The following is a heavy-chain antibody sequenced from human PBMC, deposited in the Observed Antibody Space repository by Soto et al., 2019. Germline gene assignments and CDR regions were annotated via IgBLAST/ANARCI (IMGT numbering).Heavy chain of an antibody. CDR3: AKDSEDIVVVPAARRFDY. CDR2: ISGSGGST. J-gene: IGHJ4*02. CDR1: GFTFSSYA. D-gene: IGHD2-2*01. V-gene: IGHV3-23*01. Sequence: VQLLESGGGLVQPGGSLRLSCAASGFTFSSYAMSWVRQAPGKGLEWVSAISGSGGSTYYADSVKGRFTISRDNSKNTLYLQMNSLRAEDTAVYYCAKDSEDIVVVPAARRFDYWGQGTLVTVSS.